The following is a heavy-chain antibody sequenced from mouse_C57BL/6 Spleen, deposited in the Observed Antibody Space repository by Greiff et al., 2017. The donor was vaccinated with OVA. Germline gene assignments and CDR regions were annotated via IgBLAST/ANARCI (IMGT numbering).Heavy chain of an antibody. V-gene: IGHV1-55*01. CDR3: HYGSSYGGFAY. CDR2: IYPGSGST. J-gene: IGHJ3*01. Sequence: QVHVKQPGAELVKPGASVKMSCKASGYTFTSYWITWVKQRPGQGLEWIGDIYPGSGSTNYNEKFKSKATLTVDTSSSTAYMQLSSLTSEDSAVYYCHYGSSYGGFAYWGQGTLVTVSA. D-gene: IGHD1-1*01. CDR1: GYTFTSYW.